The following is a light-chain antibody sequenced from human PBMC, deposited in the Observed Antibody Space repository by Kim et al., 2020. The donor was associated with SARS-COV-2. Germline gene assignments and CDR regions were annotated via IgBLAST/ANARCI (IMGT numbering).Light chain of an antibody. J-gene: IGKJ2*03. CDR1: QDIRNY. CDR3: QQYESVSRLS. Sequence: DIQMTQSPSSLSASVGDRVTITCQTSQDIRNYVNWYQHKAGQPPKLLIYDATNLETGVPSRFSGRGSGTDFTLTISSLQPEDIGTYYCQQYESVSRLSFGKGTKLEI. CDR2: DAT. V-gene: IGKV1-33*01.